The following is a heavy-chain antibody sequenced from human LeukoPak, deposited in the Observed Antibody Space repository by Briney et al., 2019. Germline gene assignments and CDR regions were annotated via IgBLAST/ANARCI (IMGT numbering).Heavy chain of an antibody. J-gene: IGHJ5*02. Sequence: PSETLSLTCTVSGGSISSYYWSWIRQPAGKGLEWIGRIYTSGSTNYNPSLKSRVTMSVDTSKNQFSLKLSSVTAADPAVYYCARSSASPLWFGELPSQGGFDPWGQGTLVTVSS. CDR2: IYTSGST. V-gene: IGHV4-4*07. D-gene: IGHD3-10*01. CDR1: GGSISSYY. CDR3: ARSSASPLWFGELPSQGGFDP.